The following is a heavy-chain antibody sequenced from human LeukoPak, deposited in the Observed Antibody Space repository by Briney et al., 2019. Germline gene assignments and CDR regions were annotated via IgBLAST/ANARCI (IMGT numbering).Heavy chain of an antibody. CDR3: AREAVHMITFGGVIASSHGMDV. D-gene: IGHD3-16*02. V-gene: IGHV3-48*01. CDR1: GFTFSSYS. Sequence: GGSLRLSCAASGFTFSSYSMNSVRQAPGKGLEWVSYISSSSSTIYYADSVKGRFTISRDNAKNSLYLQMNSLRAEDTAVYYCAREAVHMITFGGVIASSHGMDVWGQGTTVTVSS. J-gene: IGHJ6*02. CDR2: ISSSSSTI.